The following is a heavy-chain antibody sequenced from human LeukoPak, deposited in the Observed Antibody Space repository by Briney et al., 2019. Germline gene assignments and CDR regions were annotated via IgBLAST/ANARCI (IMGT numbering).Heavy chain of an antibody. Sequence: PWDTLSLTCTVSGGSISNSNYYWGWVRQPPGKGLEWIGTIYYSGNTHYTPSLKTRVTISVDASKNQLSLRLSPVTAADTAVYFCMRHEEEDGYNAKPFDFWGQGTLVTVSS. D-gene: IGHD5-24*01. J-gene: IGHJ4*02. V-gene: IGHV4-39*01. CDR1: GGSISNSNYY. CDR2: IYYSGNT. CDR3: MRHEEEDGYNAKPFDF.